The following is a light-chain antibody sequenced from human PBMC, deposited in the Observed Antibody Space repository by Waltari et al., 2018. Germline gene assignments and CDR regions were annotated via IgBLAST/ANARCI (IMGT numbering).Light chain of an antibody. CDR2: EVS. Sequence: QSALTQPPSASGSPGPSVTISCTGTSSDVGGYTYVPWYQQHPGKAPKLMISEVSKRHSGVPDRFSGSKSGNTASLTVSGLQAEDEADYYCSSYAGNNIYVFGAGTKVTVL. CDR3: SSYAGNNIYV. J-gene: IGLJ1*01. V-gene: IGLV2-8*01. CDR1: SSDVGGYTY.